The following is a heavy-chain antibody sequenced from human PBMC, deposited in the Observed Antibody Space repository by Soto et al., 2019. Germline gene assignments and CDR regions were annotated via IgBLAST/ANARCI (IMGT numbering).Heavy chain of an antibody. CDR3: ARDLYSSSARYFDY. Sequence: EVQLVESGGGLVKPGGSLRLSCAASGFTFSSYSMNWVRQAPGKGLEWVSSISSSSSYIYYADSVKGRFTISRDNAQNSLYLQMNSLSAEDTAVYSCARDLYSSSARYFDYWGQATLVTVSS. CDR1: GFTFSSYS. J-gene: IGHJ4*02. V-gene: IGHV3-21*01. CDR2: ISSSSSYI. D-gene: IGHD6-6*01.